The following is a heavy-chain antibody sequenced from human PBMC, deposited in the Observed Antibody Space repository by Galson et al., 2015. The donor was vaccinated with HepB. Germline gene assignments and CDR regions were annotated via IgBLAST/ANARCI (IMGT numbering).Heavy chain of an antibody. D-gene: IGHD3-10*01. Sequence: SLRLSCAASGFTFSSYAMHWVRQAPGKGLEWVAVISYDGSNKYYADSVKGRFTISRDNSKNTLYLQMNSLRAEDTAVYYCARSRALVRGVSFDYWGQGTLVTVSS. CDR2: ISYDGSNK. J-gene: IGHJ4*02. V-gene: IGHV3-30-3*01. CDR1: GFTFSSYA. CDR3: ARSRALVRGVSFDY.